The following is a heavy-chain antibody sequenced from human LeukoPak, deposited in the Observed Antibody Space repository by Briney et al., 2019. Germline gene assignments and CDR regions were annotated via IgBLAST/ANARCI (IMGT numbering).Heavy chain of an antibody. D-gene: IGHD6-19*01. CDR3: AADSSGWYEYYYGMDV. J-gene: IGHJ6*02. V-gene: IGHV1-58*01. Sequence: SVTVSCKASGFTFTSSAVQWVRQAREQRLEWIGWIVVGSGNTNYAQKFQERVTITRDMSTSTAYIELSSLRSEDTAVYYCAADSSGWYEYYYGMDVWGQGTTVTVSS. CDR2: IVVGSGNT. CDR1: GFTFTSSA.